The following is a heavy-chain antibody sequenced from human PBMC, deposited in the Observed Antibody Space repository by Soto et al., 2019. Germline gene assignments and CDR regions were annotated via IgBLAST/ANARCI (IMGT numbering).Heavy chain of an antibody. J-gene: IGHJ3*02. D-gene: IGHD2-21*02. CDR3: ARDWRLAYCGGDCYSEDAFDI. CDR2: IIPIFGTA. CDR1: GGTFSSYA. V-gene: IGHV1-69*13. Sequence: WASVKVSCKASGGTFSSYAISWVRQAPGQGLEWMGGIIPIFGTANYAQKFQGRVTITADESTSTAYMELSSLRSEDTAVYYCARDWRLAYCGGDCYSEDAFDIWGQGTMVTVSS.